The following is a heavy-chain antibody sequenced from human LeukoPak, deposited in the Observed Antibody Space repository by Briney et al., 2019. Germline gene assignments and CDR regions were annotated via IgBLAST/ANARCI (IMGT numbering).Heavy chain of an antibody. CDR2: ISAYNGNT. J-gene: IGHJ6*02. Sequence: ASVKVSCKASGYTFTSYGIGWVRQAPGQGLEWMGWISAYNGNTNYAQKLQGRVTMTTDTSTSTAYMELRSLRSDDTAVYYCARSVVVVAAGNYYYGMDVWGQGTTVTVSS. CDR3: ARSVVVVAAGNYYYGMDV. CDR1: GYTFTSYG. V-gene: IGHV1-18*01. D-gene: IGHD2-15*01.